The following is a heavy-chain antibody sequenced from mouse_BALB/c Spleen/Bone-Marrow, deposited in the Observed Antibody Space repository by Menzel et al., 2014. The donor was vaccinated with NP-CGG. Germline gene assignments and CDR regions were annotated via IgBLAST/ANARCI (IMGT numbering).Heavy chain of an antibody. CDR1: GYAFSVYW. CDR3: ARGGISVDY. CDR2: IYPGDGDT. J-gene: IGHJ2*01. Sequence: LVESGAELVRPGSSVKISCKASGYAFSVYWMNWVKQRPGQGLEWIGQIYPGDGDTNYNGKFKGRATLTGDKSSNTAYMQLSSLTSEDSAVYFCARGGISVDYWGQGTTLTVSS. V-gene: IGHV1-80*01.